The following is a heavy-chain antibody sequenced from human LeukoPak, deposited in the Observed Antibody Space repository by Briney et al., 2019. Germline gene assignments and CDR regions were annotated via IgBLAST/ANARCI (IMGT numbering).Heavy chain of an antibody. CDR3: AIAQTWDGLFES. CDR2: VSINTNT. CDR1: GIAVSGNY. D-gene: IGHD1-26*01. Sequence: GGSLRLSCAASGIAVSGNYMSWVRQTPGKGLEWVSFVSINTNTFYADSVRGRFTISRDTSKNTLLLQMNSLRDEDSAIYYCAIAQTWDGLFESWGQGTLVTVSS. J-gene: IGHJ4*02. V-gene: IGHV3-53*01.